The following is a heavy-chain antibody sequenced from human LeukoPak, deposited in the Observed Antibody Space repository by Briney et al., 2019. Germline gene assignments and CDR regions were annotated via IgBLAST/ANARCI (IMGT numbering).Heavy chain of an antibody. Sequence: PSETLSLTCTGSGGSGGSISSDYWGWLRQPPGKGLEWIGYIYYSGTTNYNPSLKGRVTISVDTSKNQFSLKLNSVTAADTAVYYCARGGPQADYWGQGTLVTVSS. CDR2: IYYSGTT. CDR3: ARGGPQADY. V-gene: IGHV4-59*01. J-gene: IGHJ4*02. CDR1: GGSGGSISSDY.